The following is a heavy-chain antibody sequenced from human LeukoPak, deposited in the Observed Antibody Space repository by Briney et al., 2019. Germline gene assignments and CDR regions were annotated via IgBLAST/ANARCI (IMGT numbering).Heavy chain of an antibody. CDR3: ARRNDFWSGYPFDY. J-gene: IGHJ4*02. V-gene: IGHV4-34*01. D-gene: IGHD3-3*01. Sequence: SETLSLTCAVYGGSFSGYYWSWIRQPPGKGLEWIGEINHSGSTNYNPSLKSRVSISVDTSKNQFSLKLSSVTAADTAVYYCARRNDFWSGYPFDYWGQGTLVTVSS. CDR2: INHSGST. CDR1: GGSFSGYY.